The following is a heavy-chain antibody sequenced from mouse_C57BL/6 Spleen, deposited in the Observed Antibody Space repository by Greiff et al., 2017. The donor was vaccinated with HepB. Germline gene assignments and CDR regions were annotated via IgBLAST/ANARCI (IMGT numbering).Heavy chain of an antibody. J-gene: IGHJ4*01. D-gene: IGHD1-1*01. CDR2: ISSGGSYT. CDR3: ARRPRAVSATGNAMDY. Sequence: EVKVIESGGDLVKPGGSLKLSCAASGFTFSSYGMSWVRQTPDKRLEWVATISSGGSYTYYPDSVKGRFTISRDNAKNTLYLQMSSLKSEDTAMYYCARRPRAVSATGNAMDYWGQGTSVTVSS. CDR1: GFTFSSYG. V-gene: IGHV5-6*02.